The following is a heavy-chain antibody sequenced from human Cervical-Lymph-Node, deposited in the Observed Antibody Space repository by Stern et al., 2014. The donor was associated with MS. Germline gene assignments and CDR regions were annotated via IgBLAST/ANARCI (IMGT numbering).Heavy chain of an antibody. CDR2: IIPIFGTA. D-gene: IGHD6-6*01. CDR3: ARAAYSTSSYNY. V-gene: IGHV1-69*01. CDR1: GGTFNTNV. Sequence: DQLVESGAEVKKPGSSVKVSCKASGGTFNTNVISWVRQAPGQGLEWMGGIIPIFGTALYAQKFQGRVTITANAPTRAVYMELSSLRSEDTAVYYCARAAYSTSSYNYWGQGTLVIVS. J-gene: IGHJ4*02.